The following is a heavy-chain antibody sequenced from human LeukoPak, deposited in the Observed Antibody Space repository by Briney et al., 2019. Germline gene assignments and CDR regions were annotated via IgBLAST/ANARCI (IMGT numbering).Heavy chain of an antibody. D-gene: IGHD3-22*01. Sequence: ASVKVSCKASGYTFTSYGISGVRQAPGQGLEWMGWISAYNGNTNYAQKLQGRVTMTTDTSTSTAYMELRSLRSDDTAVYYCAREVAVYYYDSSGYYHDAFDIWGQGTMVTVSS. V-gene: IGHV1-18*01. CDR2: ISAYNGNT. J-gene: IGHJ3*02. CDR1: GYTFTSYG. CDR3: AREVAVYYYDSSGYYHDAFDI.